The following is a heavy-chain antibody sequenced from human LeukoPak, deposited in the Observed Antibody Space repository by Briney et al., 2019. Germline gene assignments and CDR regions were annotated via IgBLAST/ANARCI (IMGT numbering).Heavy chain of an antibody. J-gene: IGHJ4*02. CDR3: ARDQELLLRH. CDR1: GFTFSSYS. V-gene: IGHV3-21*01. Sequence: GGSLRLSCAASGFTFSSYSMNWVRQAPGKGLEWVSSISGSSSYIYYADSVKGRFTISRDNAKNSLYLQMNSLRAEDTAVYYCARDQELLLRHWGQGTLVTVSS. D-gene: IGHD1-26*01. CDR2: ISGSSSYI.